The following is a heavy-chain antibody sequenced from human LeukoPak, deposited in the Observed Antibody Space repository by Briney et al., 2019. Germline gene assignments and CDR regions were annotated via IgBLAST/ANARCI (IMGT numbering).Heavy chain of an antibody. D-gene: IGHD2-21*01. CDR2: IKQDGSEK. Sequence: GGSLRLSCAASGFTFSSYWMSWVHQAPGKGLEWVANIKQDGSEKYYVDSVKGRFTISRDNAKTSLYLQMKSLRAEDTAVYYCASTKHQMWRSFAYWGQGTLVTVSS. V-gene: IGHV3-7*03. CDR3: ASTKHQMWRSFAY. CDR1: GFTFSSYW. J-gene: IGHJ4*02.